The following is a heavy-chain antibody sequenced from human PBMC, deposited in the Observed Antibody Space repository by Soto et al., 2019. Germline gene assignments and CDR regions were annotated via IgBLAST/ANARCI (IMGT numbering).Heavy chain of an antibody. CDR2: ISAYNSNT. V-gene: IGHV1-18*04. D-gene: IGHD2-2*01. CDR3: AGVPAGVVPAASYYYYGIDV. CDR1: GYTFTSYG. J-gene: IGHJ6*02. Sequence: ASVKVSCKASGYTFTSYGISWVRQAPGQGLGWMVWISAYNSNTNYAKKLQGRVTMTTDTSTSTDYMDLRSLRSDDTAVYYCAGVPAGVVPAASYYYYGIDVWGQGTTVTVSS.